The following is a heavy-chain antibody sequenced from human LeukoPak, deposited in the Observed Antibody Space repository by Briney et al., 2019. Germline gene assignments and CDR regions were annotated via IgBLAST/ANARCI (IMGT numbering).Heavy chain of an antibody. D-gene: IGHD2-15*01. CDR2: ISSSSSYI. CDR1: GFTFSSYS. Sequence: GRSLRLSCAASGFTFSSYSMNWVRQAPGKGLEWVSSISSSSSYIYYADSVKGRFTISRDNAKNSLYLQMNSLRAEDTAVYYCARSRRYCSGGSCFAYYFDYWGQGTLVTVSS. V-gene: IGHV3-21*01. J-gene: IGHJ4*02. CDR3: ARSRRYCSGGSCFAYYFDY.